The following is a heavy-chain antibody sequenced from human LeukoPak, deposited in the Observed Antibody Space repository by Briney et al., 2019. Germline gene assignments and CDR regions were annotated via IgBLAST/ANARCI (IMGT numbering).Heavy chain of an antibody. J-gene: IGHJ3*02. Sequence: PGGSLRLSCAASGFNLNSYMLNWVRQAPGKGLEWVGRIKSKTDGGTTDYAAPVKGRFTISRDDSKNTLYLQMNSLKTEDTAVYYCTTDPPFSNAFDIWGQGTMVTVSS. V-gene: IGHV3-15*01. CDR2: IKSKTDGGTT. D-gene: IGHD2/OR15-2a*01. CDR3: TTDPPFSNAFDI. CDR1: GFNLNSYM.